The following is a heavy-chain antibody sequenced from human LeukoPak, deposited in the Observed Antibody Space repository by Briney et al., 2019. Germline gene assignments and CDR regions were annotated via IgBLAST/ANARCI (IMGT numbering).Heavy chain of an antibody. V-gene: IGHV4-59*01. CDR2: IYYSGST. J-gene: IGHJ6*02. CDR3: AGSNCSSTSCYAYYYYGMDV. Sequence: SETLSLTCTVSGGSISSYYWGWIRQPPGKGLEWIGYIYYSGSTNYNPSLKSRVTISVDTSKNQFSLKLSSVTAADTAVYYCAGSNCSSTSCYAYYYYGMDVWGQGTTVTVSS. CDR1: GGSISSYY. D-gene: IGHD2-2*01.